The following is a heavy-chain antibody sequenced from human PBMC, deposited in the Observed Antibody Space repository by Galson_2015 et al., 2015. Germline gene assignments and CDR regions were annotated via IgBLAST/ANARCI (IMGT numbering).Heavy chain of an antibody. CDR1: GFTFSSYS. V-gene: IGHV3-48*01. Sequence: SLRLSCAASGFTFSSYSMNWVRQAPGKGLEWVSYISSSNSTIYYADSVKGRFTISRDNAKNSLYLQMNSLRAEDTAVYYCAREMRIAVPVDAFDIWGQGTMVTVSS. J-gene: IGHJ3*02. CDR3: AREMRIAVPVDAFDI. CDR2: ISSSNSTI. D-gene: IGHD6-19*01.